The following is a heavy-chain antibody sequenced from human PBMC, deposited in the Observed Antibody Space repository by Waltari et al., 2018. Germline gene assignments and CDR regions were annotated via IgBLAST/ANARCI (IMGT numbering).Heavy chain of an antibody. D-gene: IGHD4-17*01. V-gene: IGHV1-69*01. J-gene: IGHJ6*02. CDR1: GGTFSSYA. Sequence: QVQLVQSGAEVKKPGSSVKVSCKASGGTFSSYAISWVRQAPGQGLEWMGGIIPIFGTENYAQKCQSRVTITADESTSTAYMELSSLRSEDTAVYYCARDRADYGGNSDRGRYYYYYGMDVWGQGTTVTVSS. CDR3: ARDRADYGGNSDRGRYYYYYGMDV. CDR2: IIPIFGTE.